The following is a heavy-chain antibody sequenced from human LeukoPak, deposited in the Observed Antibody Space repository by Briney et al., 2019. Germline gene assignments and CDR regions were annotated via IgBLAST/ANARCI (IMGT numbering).Heavy chain of an antibody. CDR1: GFTFSDYA. D-gene: IGHD3-22*01. V-gene: IGHV3-23*01. CDR3: AKDEILYYYDSSGYFDY. CDR2: ISASGTTT. Sequence: GGSRRLSCAASGFTFSDYAMSWVRQAPGKGLEWVASISASGTTTYYADSVKGRFTISRDNSKNTLYLQMNSLRAEDTAVYYCAKDEILYYYDSSGYFDYWGQGTLVTVSS. J-gene: IGHJ4*02.